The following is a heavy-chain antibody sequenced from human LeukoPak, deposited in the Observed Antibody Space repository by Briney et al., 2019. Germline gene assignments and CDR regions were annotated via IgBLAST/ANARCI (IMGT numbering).Heavy chain of an antibody. CDR3: ARMSSRTSYYYYYMDV. CDR1: GFTFSSYG. Sequence: GGSLRLSCAASGFTFSSYGMHWVRQAPGKGLEWVAFIRYDGSNKYYADSVKGRFTISRDNSKNTLYLQMNSLRAEDTAVYYCARMSSRTSYYYYYMDVWGKGTTVTVSS. J-gene: IGHJ6*03. CDR2: IRYDGSNK. V-gene: IGHV3-30*02. D-gene: IGHD6-13*01.